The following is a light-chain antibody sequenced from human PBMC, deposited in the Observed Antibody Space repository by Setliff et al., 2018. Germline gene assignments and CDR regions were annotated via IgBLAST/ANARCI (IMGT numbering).Light chain of an antibody. CDR1: SSDIGNYDL. J-gene: IGLJ1*01. V-gene: IGLV2-23*02. CDR3: CSYAGNSLYV. CDR2: EVD. Sequence: QSALTQPASVSGSPGQSITISCTGTSSDIGNYDLASWYQHSPGEAPKLLIYEVDERPSGVSNRFSGSKSGNTASLTISGLQAEDGADYSCCSYAGNSLYVFGTGTKVTVL.